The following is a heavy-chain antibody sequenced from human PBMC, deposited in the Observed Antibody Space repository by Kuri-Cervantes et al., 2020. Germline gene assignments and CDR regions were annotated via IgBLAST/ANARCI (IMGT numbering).Heavy chain of an antibody. CDR2: IIPIFGTA. CDR3: ARVKHYYDSSVHAFDI. V-gene: IGHV1-69*05. J-gene: IGHJ3*02. Sequence: SVKVSCKASGYTLSGYYMHWVRQAPGQGLEWMGGIIPIFGTANYAQKFQGRVTITTDESTSTAYMELSSLRSEDTAVYYCARVKHYYDSSVHAFDIWGQGTMVTVSS. CDR1: GYTLSGYY. D-gene: IGHD3-22*01.